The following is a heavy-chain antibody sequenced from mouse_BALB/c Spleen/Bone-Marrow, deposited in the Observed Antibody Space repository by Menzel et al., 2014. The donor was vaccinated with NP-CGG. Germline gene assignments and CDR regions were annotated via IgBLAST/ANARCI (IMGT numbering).Heavy chain of an antibody. V-gene: IGHV1-69*01. Sequence: QVQLKESGTELVMPGASVKMSCKASGYAFTDRWIHWVKQRPGQGLEWIGAIDTSDSYTNYNQKFKGKATLTVVESSSTAYIHLSSLTSEDSAVYYCARGGDDFSLDYWGQRTSVTVSS. CDR3: ARGGDDFSLDY. CDR2: IDTSDSYT. J-gene: IGHJ4*01. D-gene: IGHD2-4*01. CDR1: GYAFTDRW.